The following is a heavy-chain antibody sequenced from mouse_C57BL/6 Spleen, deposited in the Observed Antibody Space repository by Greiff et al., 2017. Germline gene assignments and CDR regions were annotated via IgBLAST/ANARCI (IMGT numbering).Heavy chain of an antibody. D-gene: IGHD1-1*01. CDR3: ARPVVAKDAMDY. Sequence: QVQLKQPGAELVKPGASVKMSCKASGYTFTSYWITWVKQRPGQGLEWIGDIYPGSGSTNYNEKFKSKATLTVDTSSSTAYMQLSSLTSEDSAVYYCARPVVAKDAMDYWGQGTSVTVSS. CDR2: IYPGSGST. V-gene: IGHV1-55*01. CDR1: GYTFTSYW. J-gene: IGHJ4*01.